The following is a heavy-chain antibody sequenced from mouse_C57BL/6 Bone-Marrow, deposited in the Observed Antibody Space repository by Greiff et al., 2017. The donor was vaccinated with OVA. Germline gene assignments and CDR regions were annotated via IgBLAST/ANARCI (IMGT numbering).Heavy chain of an antibody. V-gene: IGHV5-4*03. Sequence: EVMLVESGGGLVKPGGSLKLSCAASGFTFSSYAMSWVRQTPEKRLEWVATISDGGSYTYYPDNVKGRFTISRDNAKNNLYLQMSHLKSEDTAMYYCARGSSGDYYAMDYWGQGTSVTVSS. D-gene: IGHD1-3*01. CDR3: ARGSSGDYYAMDY. CDR2: ISDGGSYT. CDR1: GFTFSSYA. J-gene: IGHJ4*01.